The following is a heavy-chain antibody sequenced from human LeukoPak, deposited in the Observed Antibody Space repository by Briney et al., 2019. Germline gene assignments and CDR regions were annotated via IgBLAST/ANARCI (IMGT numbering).Heavy chain of an antibody. J-gene: IGHJ4*02. D-gene: IGHD3-9*01. CDR2: IIPIFGTA. Sequence: GASVKVSCKASGGTFSSYAISWVRQAPGQGLEWMGGIIPIFGTANYAQKFQGGATITADESTSTAYMELSSLRSEDTAVYYCARGSRRYDILTGYYPQQDDWDQGTLVTVSS. V-gene: IGHV1-69*13. CDR3: ARGSRRYDILTGYYPQQDD. CDR1: GGTFSSYA.